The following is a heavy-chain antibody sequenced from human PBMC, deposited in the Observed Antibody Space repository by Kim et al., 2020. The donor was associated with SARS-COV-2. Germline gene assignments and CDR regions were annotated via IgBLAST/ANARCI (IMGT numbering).Heavy chain of an antibody. Sequence: GGSLRLSCAASGFTFSSYGMHWVRQAPGKGLEWVAVIWYDGSNKYYADSVKGRFTISRDNSKNTLYLQMNSLRAEDTAVYYCAKSWDYGDSHPGYWGQGTLVTVSS. CDR3: AKSWDYGDSHPGY. CDR1: GFTFSSYG. J-gene: IGHJ4*02. D-gene: IGHD4-17*01. V-gene: IGHV3-33*06. CDR2: IWYDGSNK.